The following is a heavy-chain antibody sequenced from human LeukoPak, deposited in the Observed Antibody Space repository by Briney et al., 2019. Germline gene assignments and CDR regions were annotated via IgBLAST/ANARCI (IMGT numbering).Heavy chain of an antibody. J-gene: IGHJ4*02. D-gene: IGHD3-22*01. CDR3: ARVGGLPYYYDSTTRAGLDY. Sequence: GASVKVSCKASGYTFTGYYMHWVRQAPGQGLEWMGWINPNSGGTNYAQKFQGRVTMTRDTSISTAYMELSRLRSDDTAVYYCARVGGLPYYYDSTTRAGLDYWGQGTLVTVSS. V-gene: IGHV1-2*02. CDR2: INPNSGGT. CDR1: GYTFTGYY.